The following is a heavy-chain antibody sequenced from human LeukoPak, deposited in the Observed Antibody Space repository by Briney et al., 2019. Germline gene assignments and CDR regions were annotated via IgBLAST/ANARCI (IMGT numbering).Heavy chain of an antibody. CDR2: INRSDGST. V-gene: IGHV1-46*01. D-gene: IGHD6-6*01. Sequence: ASVKVSCKASGYTFTRYYLHWVRQAPGQGLEWMGIINRSDGSTTYAQKFQGRVTMTRDMSTSTVYMELSSLRSEDTAMYYCAITSIAARPGWFDPWVQGTLVTVSS. CDR3: AITSIAARPGWFDP. CDR1: GYTFTRYY. J-gene: IGHJ5*02.